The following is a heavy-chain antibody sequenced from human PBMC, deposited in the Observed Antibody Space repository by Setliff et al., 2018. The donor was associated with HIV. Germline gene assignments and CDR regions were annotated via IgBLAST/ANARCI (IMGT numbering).Heavy chain of an antibody. CDR1: GFTFADFG. J-gene: IGHJ6*03. CDR2: INWKGNST. D-gene: IGHD4-17*01. Sequence: SGGSLRLSCAASGFTFADFGMSWVRQDPGKGLEWVSGINWKGNSTGYADSVKGRFTISRDNAKNSLYLQMNSLRAEDTAVYYCARVGTVTPPYYYYYMDVWGKGTTVTVSS. V-gene: IGHV3-20*04. CDR3: ARVGTVTPPYYYYYMDV.